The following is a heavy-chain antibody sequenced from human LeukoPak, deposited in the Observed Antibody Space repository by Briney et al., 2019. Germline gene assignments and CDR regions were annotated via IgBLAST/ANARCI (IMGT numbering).Heavy chain of an antibody. CDR3: AKDGFYCSSTSCYGDY. CDR1: GFTFSSYA. D-gene: IGHD2-2*01. CDR2: ISGSGGST. Sequence: GGSLRLSCAASGFTFSSYAMSWVRQAPGKGLEWVSAISGSGGSTYYADSVKGRFTISRDNSKNTLYLQMNSLRAEDTAVYYCAKDGFYCSSTSCYGDYWGQGTLVTVSS. J-gene: IGHJ4*02. V-gene: IGHV3-23*01.